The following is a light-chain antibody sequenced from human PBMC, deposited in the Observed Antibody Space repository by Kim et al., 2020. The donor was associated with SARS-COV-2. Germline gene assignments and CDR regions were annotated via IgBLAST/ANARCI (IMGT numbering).Light chain of an antibody. V-gene: IGKV3-11*01. CDR1: QSVSSY. CDR2: DAS. CDR3: QHRSKWPLT. J-gene: IGKJ4*01. Sequence: EIVLTQSPATLSLSPGERATLSCRASQSVSSYLGWYQQKPGQSPRLLIYDASNRATGIPARFSGSGSGTDFTLTISSLETEDFAVYFCQHRSKWPLTFGGGTKVEIK.